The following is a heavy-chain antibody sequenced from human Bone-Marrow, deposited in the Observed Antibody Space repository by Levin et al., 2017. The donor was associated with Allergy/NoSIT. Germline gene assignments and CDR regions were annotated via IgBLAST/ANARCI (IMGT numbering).Heavy chain of an antibody. D-gene: IGHD3/OR15-3a*01. CDR2: IYYSGST. CDR3: ARGVILWNGDQFYFDS. Sequence: ASETLSLTCTVSGASISSGDHYWSWIRQPPGKGLEWIGYIYYSGSTHYISSLRGRITMSVDTSMQQFSLNLESVTAADTAVYYCARGVILWNGDQFYFDSWGQGSLVTVSS. CDR1: GASISSGDHY. J-gene: IGHJ4*02. V-gene: IGHV4-30-4*01.